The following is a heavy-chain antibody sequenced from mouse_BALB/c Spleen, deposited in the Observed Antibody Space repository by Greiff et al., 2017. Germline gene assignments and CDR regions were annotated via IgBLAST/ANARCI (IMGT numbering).Heavy chain of an antibody. D-gene: IGHD1-1*01. Sequence: QVQLQQSGAELVRPGSSVKISCKASGYAFSSYWMNWVKQRPGQGLEGIGQIYPGDGDTNYNGKFKGKATLTADKSSSTAYMQLSSLTSEDSAVYFCARAEDYYGSSYEGFAYLGQGTLVTVSA. CDR1: GYAFSSYW. V-gene: IGHV1-80*01. J-gene: IGHJ3*01. CDR2: IYPGDGDT. CDR3: ARAEDYYGSSYEGFAY.